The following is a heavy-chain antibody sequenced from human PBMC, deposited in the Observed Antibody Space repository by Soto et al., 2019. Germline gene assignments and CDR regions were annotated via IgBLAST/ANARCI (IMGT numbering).Heavy chain of an antibody. V-gene: IGHV1-8*01. CDR3: SRTPGDY. Sequence: ASVKVSCKTSGYTFINYDINWVRQAPGKGLEWMGLMNPKSGKTGYAQKFQGRVSMTRDTSTSTAYMELNSLRSEDTATYYCSRTPGDYWGQGTLVTVSS. CDR2: MNPKSGKT. J-gene: IGHJ4*02. CDR1: GYTFINYD. D-gene: IGHD2-15*01.